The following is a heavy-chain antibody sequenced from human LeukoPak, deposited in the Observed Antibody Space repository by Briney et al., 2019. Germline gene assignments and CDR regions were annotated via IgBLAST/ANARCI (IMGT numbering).Heavy chain of an antibody. V-gene: IGHV3-23*01. CDR3: ARGGSGTSVLYY. D-gene: IGHD2-2*01. Sequence: GGSLRLFCAASGFTFSSYAMTWVRQAPGKGLEWVSFISDSETNYVDSVKGRFTVSRDKSKNTLYLEMNSLRAEDTAVYYCARGGSGTSVLYYWGQGILVTVSS. CDR1: GFTFSSYA. CDR2: ISDSET. J-gene: IGHJ4*02.